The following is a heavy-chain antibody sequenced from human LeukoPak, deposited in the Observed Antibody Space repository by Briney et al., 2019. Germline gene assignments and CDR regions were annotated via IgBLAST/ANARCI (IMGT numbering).Heavy chain of an antibody. CDR3: ARGSPPQHY. CDR1: GGSISSYY. Sequence: SETLSLTCTVSGGSISSYYWSWIRQPPGKGLEWIGFIFYSGTTNYNPSLKSRVTISVDTSKNQLSLKLSSVTAADTAVYYCARGSPPQHYWGQGTLVTVSS. D-gene: IGHD2-2*01. CDR2: IFYSGTT. V-gene: IGHV4-59*01. J-gene: IGHJ4*02.